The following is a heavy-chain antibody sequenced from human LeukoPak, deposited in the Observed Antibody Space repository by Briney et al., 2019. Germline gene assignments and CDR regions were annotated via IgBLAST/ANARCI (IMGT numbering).Heavy chain of an antibody. D-gene: IGHD3-3*01. V-gene: IGHV1-69*13. Sequence: SVKVSCKASGGTFSSYAISWVRQAPGQGLEWMGGIIPIFGTANYAQKFQGRVTITADESTSTAYMELSSLRSEDTAVYYCASKNTHRPLPRRDFWSGSTAEYYYYGMDVWGQGTTVTVSS. CDR3: ASKNTHRPLPRRDFWSGSTAEYYYYGMDV. J-gene: IGHJ6*02. CDR2: IIPIFGTA. CDR1: GGTFSSYA.